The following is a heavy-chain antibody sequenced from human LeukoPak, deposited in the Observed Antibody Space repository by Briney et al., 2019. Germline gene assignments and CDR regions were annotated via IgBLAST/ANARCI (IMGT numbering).Heavy chain of an antibody. J-gene: IGHJ4*02. CDR2: IYSGGST. CDR1: GFTVSSNY. CDR3: ASPYYYDSSGYYYGTDY. V-gene: IGHV3-66*01. Sequence: PGGSLRLSCAASGFTVSSNYMSWVRQAPGKGLEWVSVIYSGGSTYYADSVKGRFTISRDNSKNTLYLQMNSLRAEDTAVYYCASPYYYDSSGYYYGTDYWGQGTLVTVSS. D-gene: IGHD3-22*01.